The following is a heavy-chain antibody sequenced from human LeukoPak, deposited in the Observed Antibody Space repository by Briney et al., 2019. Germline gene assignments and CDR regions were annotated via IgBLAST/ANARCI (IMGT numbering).Heavy chain of an antibody. CDR2: ISYDGSNK. D-gene: IGHD3-22*01. V-gene: IGHV3-30*03. J-gene: IGHJ4*02. Sequence: PGGSLRLSCAASGFTFSSYGMHWVRQAPGKGLEWVAVISYDGSNKYYADSVKGRFTISRDNSKNTLYLQMNSLRAEDTAVYYCARDYYDERHVRSGVFDYWGQGTLVTVSS. CDR1: GFTFSSYG. CDR3: ARDYYDERHVRSGVFDY.